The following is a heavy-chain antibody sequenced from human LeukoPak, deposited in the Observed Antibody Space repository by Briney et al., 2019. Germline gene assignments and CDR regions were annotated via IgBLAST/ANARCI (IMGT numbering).Heavy chain of an antibody. CDR1: GFTFSSYA. Sequence: PGGSLRLSCAASGFTFSSYAMSWVRQAPGKGLEWVSGISWNSGSIGYADSVKGRFTISRDNAKNSLYLQMNSLRAEDTALYYCARGAGGSYYHYFDYWGQGTLVTVSS. D-gene: IGHD1-26*01. CDR2: ISWNSGSI. CDR3: ARGAGGSYYHYFDY. J-gene: IGHJ4*02. V-gene: IGHV3-9*01.